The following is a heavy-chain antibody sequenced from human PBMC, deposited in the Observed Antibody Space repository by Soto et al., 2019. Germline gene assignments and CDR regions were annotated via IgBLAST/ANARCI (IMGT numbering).Heavy chain of an antibody. CDR3: AKDTSSWYRDAPGTNWFDP. V-gene: IGHV3-30*18. CDR1: GFTFSSYG. Sequence: GGSLRLSCAASGFTFSSYGMHWVRQAPGKGLEWVAVISYDGSNKYYADSVKGRFTISRDNSKNTLYLQMNSLRAEDTAVYYCAKDTSSWYRDAPGTNWFDPWGQGTLVTVSS. J-gene: IGHJ5*02. CDR2: ISYDGSNK. D-gene: IGHD6-13*01.